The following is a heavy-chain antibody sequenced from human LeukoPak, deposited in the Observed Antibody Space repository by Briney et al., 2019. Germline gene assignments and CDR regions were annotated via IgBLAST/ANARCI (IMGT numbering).Heavy chain of an antibody. CDR3: ARYVWGSYPTFEDY. CDR2: ISYSGST. D-gene: IGHD3-16*02. Sequence: SETLSLICTVSGGSISSYYWSWIRQPPGKGLEWIGYISYSGSTNYNPSLKSRVTISVDTSKNLFSLKLSSVTAADTAVYYCARYVWGSYPTFEDYWGQGTLVTVSS. V-gene: IGHV4-59*01. CDR1: GGSISSYY. J-gene: IGHJ4*02.